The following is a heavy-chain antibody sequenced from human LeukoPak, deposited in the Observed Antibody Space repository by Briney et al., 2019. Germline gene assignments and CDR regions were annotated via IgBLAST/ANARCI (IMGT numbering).Heavy chain of an antibody. J-gene: IGHJ4*02. CDR3: AREVGATAFDY. CDR2: INPKSGGT. D-gene: IGHD1-26*01. V-gene: IGHV1-2*02. CDR1: GYTFSGYY. Sequence: ASVKVSCKASGYTFSGYYMHWVRQAPGQGLEWMGWINPKSGGTNEAQKFHDRVTMTRDTSIRTAYMEVSRLRSDDTAVYYCAREVGATAFDYWGQGTLVTVSS.